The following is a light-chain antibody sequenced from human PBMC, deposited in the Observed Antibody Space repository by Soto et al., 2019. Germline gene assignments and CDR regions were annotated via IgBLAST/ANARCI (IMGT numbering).Light chain of an antibody. J-gene: IGKJ1*01. V-gene: IGKV1-5*01. Sequence: DIQMTQSPSTLSASVVDRVTITCRASQTISSWLAWYQQKPGEAPKLLIYHASTLESGVPSRFSGSGSGTEFTLTITSLQPDDLATYYCQQYNRFPKTFGRGTKVDIK. CDR2: HAS. CDR1: QTISSW. CDR3: QQYNRFPKT.